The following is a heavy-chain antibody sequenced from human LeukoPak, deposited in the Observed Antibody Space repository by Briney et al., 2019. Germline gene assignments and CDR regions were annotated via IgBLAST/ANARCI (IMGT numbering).Heavy chain of an antibody. J-gene: IGHJ4*02. V-gene: IGHV1-18*01. Sequence: ASVKVSCKASGYTFTSYGISWVRQAPGQGLEWMGWISAYNGNTNYAQKLQGRVTMTTDTPTSTAYMELRSLRSDDTAVYYCARDETMVQGVIYGLPDYWGQGTLVTVSS. CDR2: ISAYNGNT. CDR1: GYTFTSYG. CDR3: ARDETMVQGVIYGLPDY. D-gene: IGHD3-10*01.